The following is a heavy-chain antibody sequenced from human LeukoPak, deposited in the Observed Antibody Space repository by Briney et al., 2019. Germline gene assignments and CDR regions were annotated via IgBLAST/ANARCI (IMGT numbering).Heavy chain of an antibody. CDR1: GFDFSDHY. CDR2: ISSSGSTI. J-gene: IGHJ4*02. Sequence: GGSLRLSCVASGFDFSDHYMSWIRQAPGKGLEWVSYISSSGSTIYYADSVKGRFTISRDNAKNSLYLQMNSLRAEDTAVYYCAREASSSSGLIDYWGQGTLVTVSS. D-gene: IGHD6-6*01. V-gene: IGHV3-11*01. CDR3: AREASSSSGLIDY.